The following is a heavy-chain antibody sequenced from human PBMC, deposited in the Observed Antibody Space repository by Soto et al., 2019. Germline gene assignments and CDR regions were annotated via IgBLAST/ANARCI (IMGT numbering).Heavy chain of an antibody. Sequence: EVRLLESGGGLGQPGGSLRLSCEASGFTFGNYAMTWVRQGPGRGLEWVSALSGSSLNTYYADSVKGRFTISRDNSKNTMYLEMNSLRVDDTAVYYCTTQFFLSSRKPPEDVWGQGTPVAVSS. V-gene: IGHV3-23*01. CDR1: GFTFGNYA. CDR3: TTQFFLSSRKPPEDV. J-gene: IGHJ6*02. CDR2: LSGSSLNT.